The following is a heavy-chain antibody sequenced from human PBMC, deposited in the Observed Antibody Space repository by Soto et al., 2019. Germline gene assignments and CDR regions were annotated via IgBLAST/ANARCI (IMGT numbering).Heavy chain of an antibody. Sequence: KPSETLSLTCAVYGGSFSGYYWSWIRQPPGKGLEWIGEINHSGSTNYNPSLKSRVTISVDTSKNQFSLKLSSVTAADTAVYYCARGPRTLRITMVRGFGMDVWGQGTTVTVSS. J-gene: IGHJ6*02. CDR3: ARGPRTLRITMVRGFGMDV. CDR2: INHSGST. D-gene: IGHD3-10*01. V-gene: IGHV4-34*01. CDR1: GGSFSGYY.